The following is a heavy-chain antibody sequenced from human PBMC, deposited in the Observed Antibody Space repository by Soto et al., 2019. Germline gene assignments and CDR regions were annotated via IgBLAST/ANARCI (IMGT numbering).Heavy chain of an antibody. CDR1: GGSFSGYY. J-gene: IGHJ4*02. Sequence: QVQLQQWGAGLLKPSETLYLPCAVYGGSFSGYYWSWIRQPQGKGLEWIGEINHSGSTNYNPPLKTRVTISVDTTKNQFSLKLSSVTAADPAVDYCARQGSGYLHVLYYFDYWGQGTLVTVSS. D-gene: IGHD3-3*01. CDR3: ARQGSGYLHVLYYFDY. V-gene: IGHV4-34*01. CDR2: INHSGST.